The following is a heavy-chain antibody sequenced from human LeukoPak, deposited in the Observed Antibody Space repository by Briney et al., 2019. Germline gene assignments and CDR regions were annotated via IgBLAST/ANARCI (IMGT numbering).Heavy chain of an antibody. Sequence: GGSLRLSCAASGFTFSDFAMSWVRQAPGKGLEWVANIKQDGSEKYYVDSVKGRFTISRDNAKNSLYLQMNSLRAEDTAVYYCARDGRYCSSTSCYAGHDAFDIWGQGTMVTVSS. CDR1: GFTFSDFA. CDR3: ARDGRYCSSTSCYAGHDAFDI. V-gene: IGHV3-7*01. CDR2: IKQDGSEK. D-gene: IGHD2-2*01. J-gene: IGHJ3*02.